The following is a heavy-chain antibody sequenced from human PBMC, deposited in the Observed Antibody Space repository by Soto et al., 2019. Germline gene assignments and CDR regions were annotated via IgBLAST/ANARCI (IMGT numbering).Heavy chain of an antibody. CDR2: IYYSGST. Sequence: LSLTCTVSGGSISSYYWSWIRQPPGKGLEWIGYIYYSGSTNYNPSLKSRVTISVDTSKNQFSLKLSSVTAADTAVYYCARAGSSSWYVPYNWFDPWGQGTLVTAPQ. D-gene: IGHD6-13*01. CDR3: ARAGSSSWYVPYNWFDP. J-gene: IGHJ5*02. CDR1: GGSISSYY. V-gene: IGHV4-59*01.